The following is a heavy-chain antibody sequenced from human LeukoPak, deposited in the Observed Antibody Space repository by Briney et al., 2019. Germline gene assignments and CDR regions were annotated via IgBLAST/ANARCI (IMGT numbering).Heavy chain of an antibody. CDR2: ISSSGSTI. D-gene: IGHD6-19*01. CDR3: ARDHGAVAGTNGFDY. J-gene: IGHJ4*02. CDR1: GFTFSSYE. Sequence: GGSLRLSCVASGFTFSSYEMNLVPQAPGKGLEAFSYISSSGSTIYYAETVQGRFTISRDNAKNSLYLQMSSLRAEDTGVYYCARDHGAVAGTNGFDYCGQGTLATVSS. V-gene: IGHV3-48*03.